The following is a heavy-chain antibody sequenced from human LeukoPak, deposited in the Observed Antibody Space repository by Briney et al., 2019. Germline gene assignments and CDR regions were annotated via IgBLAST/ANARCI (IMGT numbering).Heavy chain of an antibody. J-gene: IGHJ4*02. Sequence: GGPLRLSCAASGFTFSSYAMSWVRQAPGKGLEWVSTIGGSGGISYYADSVKGRFTISRDNSKNTLYLQMNSLRAEDTAVYYCAYEYKTPIDWGQGTLVTVSS. CDR1: GFTFSSYA. D-gene: IGHD1-14*01. CDR2: IGGSGGIS. V-gene: IGHV3-23*01. CDR3: AYEYKTPID.